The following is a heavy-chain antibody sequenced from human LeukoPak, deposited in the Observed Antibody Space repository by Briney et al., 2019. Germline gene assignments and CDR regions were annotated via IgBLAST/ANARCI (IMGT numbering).Heavy chain of an antibody. V-gene: IGHV3-23*01. CDR3: AKEVYYFDTSGLYSFAFDI. J-gene: IGHJ3*02. CDR1: GLTFSRYA. Sequence: GGSLRLSCAASGLTFSRYAMSWVRQAPGRGLEWVSAISASGGSTYYADSVKGRFTISRDNSKNTLYLQMNSLRVEDTAVYYCAKEVYYFDTSGLYSFAFDIWGQGTMVTVPS. CDR2: ISASGGST. D-gene: IGHD3-22*01.